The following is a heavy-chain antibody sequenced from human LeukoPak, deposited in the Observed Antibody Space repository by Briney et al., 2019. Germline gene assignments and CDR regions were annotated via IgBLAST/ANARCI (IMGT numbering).Heavy chain of an antibody. CDR1: GGSISSSSYY. Sequence: SETLSLTCTVSGGSISSSSYYWGWIRQPPGRGLEWIGSIYYSGGTYYNPSLKSRVTISVDTSKNQFSLKLSSVTSADTAVYYCARGKGDLSMIVMIVTAVEFYFDSWGPGTLVTVSS. CDR3: ARGKGDLSMIVMIVTAVEFYFDS. CDR2: IYYSGGT. J-gene: IGHJ4*02. D-gene: IGHD3-22*01. V-gene: IGHV4-39*07.